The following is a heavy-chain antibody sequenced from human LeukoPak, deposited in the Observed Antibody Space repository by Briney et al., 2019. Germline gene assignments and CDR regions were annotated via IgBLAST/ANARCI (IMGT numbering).Heavy chain of an antibody. CDR1: GFTFSNYG. V-gene: IGHV3-30*18. CDR2: TTYDGSTK. Sequence: PGGSLRLSCVVSGFTFSNYGMHWVRQAPGKGLEWVALTTYDGSTKYYADSVKGRFTIPKDNSRNTLYLQMNSLKVEDTAIYYCAKPLDEYFDFWGQGTLVTVSS. CDR3: AKPLDEYFDF. J-gene: IGHJ4*02.